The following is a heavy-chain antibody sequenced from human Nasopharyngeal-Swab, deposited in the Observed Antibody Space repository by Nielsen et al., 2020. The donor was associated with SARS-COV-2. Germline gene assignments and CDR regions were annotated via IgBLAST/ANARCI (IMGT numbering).Heavy chain of an antibody. CDR3: ARVLAAAGYNWFDP. CDR2: INPSCGST. J-gene: IGHJ5*02. D-gene: IGHD6-13*01. Sequence: WVRQAPGQGLEWMGVINPSCGSTSYAQKFQGRVTMTRDTSTSTVYMELSSLRSEDTAVYYCARVLAAAGYNWFDPWGQGTLVTVSS. V-gene: IGHV1-46*01.